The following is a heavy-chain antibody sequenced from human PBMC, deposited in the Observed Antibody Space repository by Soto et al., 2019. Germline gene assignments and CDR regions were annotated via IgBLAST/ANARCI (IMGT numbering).Heavy chain of an antibody. Sequence: EVQLLDSGGGLVQPGGSLRRSCTASGFTFSDYAMSWVRQPPGKGLEWVSVISAGGSTYYADSVKGRFTVSRANSKNTLYLQMNSLRAEDTAVYYCANVPIWCSSTSCYTEGFAYWGPGTLVTVSS. J-gene: IGHJ4*02. V-gene: IGHV3-23*01. D-gene: IGHD2-2*02. CDR1: GFTFSDYA. CDR3: ANVPIWCSSTSCYTEGFAY. CDR2: ISAGGST.